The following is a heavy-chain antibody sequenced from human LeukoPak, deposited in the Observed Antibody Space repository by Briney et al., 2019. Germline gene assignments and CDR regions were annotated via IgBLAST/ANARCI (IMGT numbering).Heavy chain of an antibody. CDR2: IKQDGSEK. CDR3: ARAPAFNYFDY. Sequence: GGSLRLSCAASGFTFTSYWMSWVRQAPGKGLEWVANIKQDGSEKYYVDSVKGRFTISRDNAKNSLYLQMNSLRAEDMAVYYCARAPAFNYFDYWGQGTLVTASS. V-gene: IGHV3-7*05. J-gene: IGHJ4*02. CDR1: GFTFTSYW.